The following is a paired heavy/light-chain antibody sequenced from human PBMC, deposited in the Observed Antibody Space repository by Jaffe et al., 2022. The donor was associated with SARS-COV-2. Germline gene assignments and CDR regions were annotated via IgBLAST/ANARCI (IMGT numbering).Heavy chain of an antibody. CDR2: ISGSGGST. CDR3: AKDGSRFLEWLLPGQEYYFDY. Sequence: EVQLLESGGGLVQPGGSLRLSCAASGFTFSSYAMSWVRQAPGKGLEWVSAISGSGGSTYYADSVKGRFTISRDNSKNTLYLQMNSLRAEDTAVYYCAKDGSRFLEWLLPGQEYYFDYWGQGTLVTVSS. V-gene: IGHV3-23*01. J-gene: IGHJ4*02. D-gene: IGHD3-3*01. CDR1: GFTFSSYA.
Light chain of an antibody. V-gene: IGLV1-40*01. Sequence: QSVLTQPPSVSGAPGQRVTISCTGSSSNIGAGYDVHWYQQLPGTAPKLLIYGNSNRPSGVPDRFSGSKSGTSASLAITGLQAEDEADYYCQSYDSSLSGLRVFGGGTKLTVL. CDR2: GNS. CDR3: QSYDSSLSGLRV. J-gene: IGLJ3*02. CDR1: SSNIGAGYD.